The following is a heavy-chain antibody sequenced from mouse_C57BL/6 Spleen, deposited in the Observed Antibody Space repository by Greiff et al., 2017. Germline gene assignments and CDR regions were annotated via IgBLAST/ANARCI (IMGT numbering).Heavy chain of an antibody. V-gene: IGHV1-61*01. CDR3: ARHGSPFAMCY. J-gene: IGHJ4*01. CDR1: GYTFTSYW. CDR2: IYPSDSET. Sequence: QVQLKQPGAELVRPGSSVKLSCKASGYTFTSYWMEWVKQRPGQGLEWIGNIYPSDSETHYNQKFKDKATLTVDKSSSTAYMQLSSRTSDDSADYYCARHGSPFAMCYRGQGATVSAAS. D-gene: IGHD1-1*01.